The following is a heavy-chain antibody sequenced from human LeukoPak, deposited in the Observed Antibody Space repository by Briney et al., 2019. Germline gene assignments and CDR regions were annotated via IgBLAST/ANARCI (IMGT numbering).Heavy chain of an antibody. J-gene: IGHJ5*02. D-gene: IGHD2-2*01. CDR2: IIPIFGTA. CDR3: ARPSPYCSSTSCYDGNLFDP. V-gene: IGHV1-69*13. Sequence: ASVKVSCKASGGTFSSYAISWVRQAPGQGLEWMGGIIPIFGTANYAQKFQGRVTITADESTSTAYMELSSLRSEDTAVYYCARPSPYCSSTSCYDGNLFDPWGQRTLVTVSS. CDR1: GGTFSSYA.